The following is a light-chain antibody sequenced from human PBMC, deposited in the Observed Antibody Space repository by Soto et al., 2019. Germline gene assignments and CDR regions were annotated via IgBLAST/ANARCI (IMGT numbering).Light chain of an antibody. CDR3: SSYTSSIARG. CDR1: SSDVGGYNY. CDR2: DVS. Sequence: QSVLTQPASVSGSPGQSIAISCTGTSSDVGGYNYVSWYQLHPDKAPKLISYDVSNQPSGVSNRFSGSKSGNTASLTIFGLQPEDEADYYCSSYTSSIARGFGTGAKVTV. J-gene: IGLJ1*01. V-gene: IGLV2-14*01.